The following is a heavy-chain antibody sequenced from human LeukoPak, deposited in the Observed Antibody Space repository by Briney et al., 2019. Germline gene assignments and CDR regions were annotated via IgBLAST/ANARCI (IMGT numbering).Heavy chain of an antibody. CDR1: GFTFSSYE. V-gene: IGHV3-48*03. Sequence: GGSLRLSCASSGFTFSSYEMNWVRQAPGKGLDGVSYINSSGSTIYYVDSVKGRFTISRDNAKNSLYLQMNSLRAEYKGVYYCAELGITMIGGVWGKGTTVTISS. CDR3: AELGITMIGGV. CDR2: INSSGSTI. J-gene: IGHJ6*04. D-gene: IGHD3-10*02.